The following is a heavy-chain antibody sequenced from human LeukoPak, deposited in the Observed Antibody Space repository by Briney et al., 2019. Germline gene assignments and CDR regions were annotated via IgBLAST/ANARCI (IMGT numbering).Heavy chain of an antibody. D-gene: IGHD6-19*01. J-gene: IGHJ4*02. CDR1: GFTFSSYA. V-gene: IGHV3-30*04. Sequence: GGSLRLSCAASGFTFSSYAMHWVRQAPGKGLEWVAVISYDGSNKYYADSVEGRFTISRDNSKNTLYLQMNSLRAEDTAVYYCASAKQWLVPYFDYWGQGTLVTVSS. CDR2: ISYDGSNK. CDR3: ASAKQWLVPYFDY.